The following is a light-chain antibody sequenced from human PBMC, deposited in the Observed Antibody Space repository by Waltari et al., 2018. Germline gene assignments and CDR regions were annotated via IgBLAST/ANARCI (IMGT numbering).Light chain of an antibody. J-gene: IGLJ2*01. CDR3: QSADSSGSVV. CDR1: ALSKQY. V-gene: IGLV3-25*03. Sequence: SFALTQPPSLSVSPGQTARHTCPGDALSKQYAHWHQQRPGLAPVLVIYKDSERPPGIPERFSGSSSGTTVTLTISGVQAEDEADYYCQSADSSGSVVFGGGTKLTVL. CDR2: KDS.